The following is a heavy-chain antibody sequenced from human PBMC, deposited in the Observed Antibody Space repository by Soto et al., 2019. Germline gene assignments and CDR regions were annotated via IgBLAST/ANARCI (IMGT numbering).Heavy chain of an antibody. V-gene: IGHV1-18*01. CDR1: GYTFTSYG. CDR3: AIVVVVEASSWFES. Sequence: QVQLVQSGAEVKKPGASVKVSCKASGYTFTSYGISWVRQAPGQGLEWMGWISAYNGNTNYAQKLPGRVTMTTDTSTSTGYMEQRNLSSDDTAVYYCAIVVVVEASSWFESWGRGTLVAVCS. D-gene: IGHD2-15*01. J-gene: IGHJ5*01. CDR2: ISAYNGNT.